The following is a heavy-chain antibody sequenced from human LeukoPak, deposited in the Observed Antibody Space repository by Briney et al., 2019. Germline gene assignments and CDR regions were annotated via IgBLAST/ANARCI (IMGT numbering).Heavy chain of an antibody. CDR3: ARVSVNFDSDAFDI. Sequence: PSETLSLTCTVSGGSISSYYWSWIRQPPGKGLEWIGYIYYGGSTNYNPSLKSRVTISVDTSKNQFSLKLSSVTAADTAVYYCARVSVNFDSDAFDIWGQGTMVTVSS. D-gene: IGHD3-9*01. J-gene: IGHJ3*02. CDR1: GGSISSYY. V-gene: IGHV4-59*08. CDR2: IYYGGST.